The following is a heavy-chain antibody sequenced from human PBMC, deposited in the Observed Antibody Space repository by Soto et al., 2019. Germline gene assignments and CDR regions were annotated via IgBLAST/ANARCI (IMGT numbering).Heavy chain of an antibody. J-gene: IGHJ6*02. V-gene: IGHV3-30-3*02. Sequence: GGSLRLSCAASGFTFSSYAMHWVRQAPGKGLEWVAVISYDGSNKYYADSVKGRFTISRDNSKNTLYLQMNSLRAEDTAVYYCAKTTTVTTAYYGMDVWGQGTTVTVSS. CDR3: AKTTTVTTAYYGMDV. CDR2: ISYDGSNK. CDR1: GFTFSSYA. D-gene: IGHD4-4*01.